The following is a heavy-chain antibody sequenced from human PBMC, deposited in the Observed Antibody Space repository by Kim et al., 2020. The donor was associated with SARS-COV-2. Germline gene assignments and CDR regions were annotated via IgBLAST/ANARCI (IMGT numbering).Heavy chain of an antibody. CDR1: GYTFTSYA. CDR2: INAGNGNT. D-gene: IGHD3-10*01. J-gene: IGHJ4*02. CDR3: ARGVNYGSGSYTLYYFDY. Sequence: ASVKVSCKASGYTFTSYAMHWVRQAPGQRLEWMGWINAGNGNTKYSQKFQGRVTITRDTSASTAYMELSSLRSEDTAVYYCARGVNYGSGSYTLYYFDYWGQGTLVTVSS. V-gene: IGHV1-3*01.